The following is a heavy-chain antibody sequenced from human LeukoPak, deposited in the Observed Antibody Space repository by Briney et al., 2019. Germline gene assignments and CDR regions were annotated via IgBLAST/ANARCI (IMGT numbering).Heavy chain of an antibody. CDR3: TRQESDFWSGYYTGYFDY. D-gene: IGHD3-3*01. Sequence: GGSLKLSCAASGFTFSGSAMHWVRQASGKGLEWVGRRSKANSYATAYAASVKGRFTISRDDPKNTAYLQMNSLKTEDTAVYYCTRQESDFWSGYYTGYFDYWGQGTLVTVSS. CDR2: RSKANSYAT. CDR1: GFTFSGSA. J-gene: IGHJ4*02. V-gene: IGHV3-73*01.